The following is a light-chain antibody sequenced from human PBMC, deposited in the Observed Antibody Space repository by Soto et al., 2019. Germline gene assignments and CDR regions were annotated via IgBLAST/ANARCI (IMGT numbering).Light chain of an antibody. Sequence: DIQMTQCPSSLSASVGDRVTITCRASQGISNSLAWYQQRPGKAPMLLIYAASTLQSGVPSRFSGGGSGTDFTLTVSSLQPEDVATYYCQKYNSAPLTFGPGTKVDIK. J-gene: IGKJ3*01. CDR1: QGISNS. V-gene: IGKV1-27*01. CDR2: AAS. CDR3: QKYNSAPLT.